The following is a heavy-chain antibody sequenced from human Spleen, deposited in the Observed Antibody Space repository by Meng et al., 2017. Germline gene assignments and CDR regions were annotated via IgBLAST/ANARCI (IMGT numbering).Heavy chain of an antibody. CDR3: AKSLGPYSYYALDV. J-gene: IGHJ6*02. D-gene: IGHD2-21*01. CDR1: GFTFSSYE. Sequence: GESLKISCAASGFTFSSYEMNWVRQAPGKGLEWVSGISGSGGRTYYADSVKGRFTVARDNSKSTLYLQMNSLRAEDTAVYYCAKSLGPYSYYALDVWGQGTTVTVSS. CDR2: ISGSGGRT. V-gene: IGHV3-23*01.